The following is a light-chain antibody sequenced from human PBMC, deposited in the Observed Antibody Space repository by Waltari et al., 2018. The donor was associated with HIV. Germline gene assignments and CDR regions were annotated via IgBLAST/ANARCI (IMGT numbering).Light chain of an antibody. Sequence: DIQMTQSPSSVSASVGDGVSITCRASQYVGNWLAWYQQRPGKAPKLLIYTASTLQTGVPSRFSGSGSGTAFTLTIDSLQPEDFATYYCQQTHSFPLTFGRGTKVEIK. V-gene: IGKV1-12*01. J-gene: IGKJ4*01. CDR3: QQTHSFPLT. CDR2: TAS. CDR1: QYVGNW.